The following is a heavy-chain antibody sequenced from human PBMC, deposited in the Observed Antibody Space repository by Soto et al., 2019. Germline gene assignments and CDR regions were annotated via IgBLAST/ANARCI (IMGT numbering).Heavy chain of an antibody. Sequence: SVKVSCNASGGTFSSYAIVWVRQAPGQGLEWMGGIIPIFGTANYAQKFQGRVTITADESTSTAYMELSSLRSEDTAVYYCERVGATYYYGMDVWGQGTTVTVSS. J-gene: IGHJ6*02. CDR3: ERVGATYYYGMDV. D-gene: IGHD1-26*01. CDR1: GGTFSSYA. CDR2: IIPIFGTA. V-gene: IGHV1-69*01.